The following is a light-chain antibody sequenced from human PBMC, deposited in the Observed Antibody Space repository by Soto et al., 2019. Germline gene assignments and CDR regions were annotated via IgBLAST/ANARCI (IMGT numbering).Light chain of an antibody. V-gene: IGLV4-60*03. Sequence: QLVLTQSSSASASLGSSVKLTCTLSSGHSSYIIAWHQQQPGKAPRYLMKLEGSGSYNKGSGVPDRFSGSSSGADRYLTISNLQSEDEADYYCETWDSNPSVVFGGGTKVTVL. CDR2: LEGSGSY. CDR3: ETWDSNPSVV. CDR1: SGHSSYI. J-gene: IGLJ2*01.